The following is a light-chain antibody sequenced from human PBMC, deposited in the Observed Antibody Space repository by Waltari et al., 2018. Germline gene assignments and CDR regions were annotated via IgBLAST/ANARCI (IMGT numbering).Light chain of an antibody. CDR1: SGHSNYA. Sequence: QVVLTQAPSASASLGDSVRLTCTLSSGHSNYAIAWLQQQPETGPRYLMKVNRDGSHSEGGDIPHRFSGSSSGAERYLIISNLQSEDEADYYCQTWGTGGVFGGGTKLTVL. V-gene: IGLV4-69*01. CDR2: VNRDGSH. J-gene: IGLJ3*02. CDR3: QTWGTGGV.